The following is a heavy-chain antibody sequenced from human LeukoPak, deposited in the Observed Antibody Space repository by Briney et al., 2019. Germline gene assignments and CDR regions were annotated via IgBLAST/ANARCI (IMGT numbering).Heavy chain of an antibody. CDR3: APFQEGNYVPWFDP. CDR1: GYTLTELS. Sequence: GASVKVSCKVSGYTLTELSMHWVRQAPGKGLEWMGGFDPEDGETIYAQKFQGRVTMTEDTSTDTAYMELSSLRSEDTAVYYCAPFQEGNYVPWFDPWGQGTLVTVSS. V-gene: IGHV1-24*01. CDR2: FDPEDGET. D-gene: IGHD1-7*01. J-gene: IGHJ5*02.